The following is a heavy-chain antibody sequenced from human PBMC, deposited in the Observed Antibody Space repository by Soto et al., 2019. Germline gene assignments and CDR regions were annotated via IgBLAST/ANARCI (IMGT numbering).Heavy chain of an antibody. J-gene: IGHJ4*02. CDR1: GGSFSGYY. D-gene: IGHD3-10*01. CDR2: INHSGST. CDR3: ARGPAYYGSGSYYNN. V-gene: IGHV4-34*01. Sequence: SETLSLTCAVYGGSFSGYYLSWIRQPPGKGLEWIGEINHSGSTNYNPSLKSRVTISVDTSKNQFSLKLSSVTAADTAVYYCARGPAYYGSGSYYNNWGQGTLVTVSS.